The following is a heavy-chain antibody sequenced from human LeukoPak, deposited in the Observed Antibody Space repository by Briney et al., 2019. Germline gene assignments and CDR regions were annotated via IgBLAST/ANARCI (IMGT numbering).Heavy chain of an antibody. J-gene: IGHJ3*02. CDR2: ISGSGGSA. CDR3: AKDRYDSSGYYSDFDAFDI. CDR1: GFTFSSSA. V-gene: IGHV3-23*01. D-gene: IGHD3-22*01. Sequence: PGGSLRLSCAASGFTFSSSAMSWVRQAPGKGLEWVSTISGSGGSAYYAATVKGRFIISRDNSKNTLYLQMNSLRAEDTAEYYCAKDRYDSSGYYSDFDAFDIWGQGTMVTVSS.